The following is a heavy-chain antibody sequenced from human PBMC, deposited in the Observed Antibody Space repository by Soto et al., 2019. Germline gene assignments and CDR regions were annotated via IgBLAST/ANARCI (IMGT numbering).Heavy chain of an antibody. CDR3: ARDPSIAAAGDY. D-gene: IGHD6-13*01. CDR1: GFTFSDYY. Sequence: QVQLVESGGGLVKPGGSLRLSCAASGFTFSDYYMSWIRQAPGKGLEWVSYISSSSSYTNYADSVKGRFTISRDNAKNSLYLQMNSLRAEDTAVYYCARDPSIAAAGDYRVQGTLVTVSS. CDR2: ISSSSSYT. J-gene: IGHJ4*02. V-gene: IGHV3-11*06.